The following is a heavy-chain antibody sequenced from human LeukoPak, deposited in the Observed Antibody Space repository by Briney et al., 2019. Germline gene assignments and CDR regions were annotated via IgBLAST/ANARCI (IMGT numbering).Heavy chain of an antibody. CDR3: ARAHPHYYDSRGDGMDV. D-gene: IGHD3-22*01. CDR2: IRSSSSTI. Sequence: PGGSLRLSCAASGFTFSSYSMNWVRQAPGKGLEWVAYIRSSSSTIYYADSVKGRFTISRDNAKNSLYLQMNSLRAEDTAVYYCARAHPHYYDSRGDGMDVCGQGPTVTVSS. J-gene: IGHJ6*02. CDR1: GFTFSSYS. V-gene: IGHV3-48*01.